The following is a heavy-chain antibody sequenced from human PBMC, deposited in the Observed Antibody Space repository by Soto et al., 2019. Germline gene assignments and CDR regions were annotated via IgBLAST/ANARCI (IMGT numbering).Heavy chain of an antibody. CDR3: TTEDTAMSFDH. V-gene: IGHV3-15*01. Sequence: GGSLGLSGAASGFTFSNAWVRWGRHRPVKGLEWVGRIKSKTDGGTTDYAAPVTGRFTISRDDSKNTLYPQMHSLKTDDIAVYYCTTEDTAMSFDHWGQGTLVTVSS. CDR1: GFTFSNAW. J-gene: IGHJ5*02. CDR2: IKSKTDGGTT. D-gene: IGHD5-18*01.